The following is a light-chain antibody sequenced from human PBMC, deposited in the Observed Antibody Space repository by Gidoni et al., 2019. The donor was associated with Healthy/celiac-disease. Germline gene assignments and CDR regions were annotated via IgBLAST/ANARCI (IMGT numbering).Light chain of an antibody. CDR1: QSISCY. CDR2: AAS. Sequence: DIQMTQSPSSLSASVGDRVTITCRASQSISCYLNWYQQKPGKAPKLLIYAASSLQSGVPSRFRGSGSGTAFTLTITCLQPEDFATYYCQQSYSTLCTFXHXPKVEIQ. CDR3: QQSYSTLCT. V-gene: IGKV1-39*01. J-gene: IGKJ1*01.